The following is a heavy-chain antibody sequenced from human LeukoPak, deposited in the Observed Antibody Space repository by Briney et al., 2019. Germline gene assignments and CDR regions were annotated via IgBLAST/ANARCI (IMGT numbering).Heavy chain of an antibody. V-gene: IGHV3-30*02. D-gene: IGHD3-22*01. J-gene: IGHJ4*02. CDR1: GFTFSSYG. CDR3: AKDTYYYDSSGYSGY. CDR2: IRYDGSNK. Sequence: GGSLRRYCAASGFTFSSYGMHWVRQAPGKGLEWVAFIRYDGSNKYYADSVKGRFTISRDNSKNTLYLQMNSLRAEDTAVYYCAKDTYYYDSSGYSGYWGQGTLVTVSS.